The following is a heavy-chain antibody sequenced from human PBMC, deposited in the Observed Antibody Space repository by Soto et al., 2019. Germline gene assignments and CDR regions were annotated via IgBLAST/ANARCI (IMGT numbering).Heavy chain of an antibody. CDR1: GFSLSTSGVG. CDR3: AHILGYYGSGTLYFDY. Sequence: QITLKESGPTLVKPTQTLTLTCTFSGFSLSTSGVGVGWIRQPPGKALEWLALIYWDDDKRYSPSLKSRLTITQDTSKNQVVLTMTNMDPVDTATYYCAHILGYYGSGTLYFDYWGQGTLVTVSS. J-gene: IGHJ4*02. CDR2: IYWDDDK. V-gene: IGHV2-5*02. D-gene: IGHD3-10*01.